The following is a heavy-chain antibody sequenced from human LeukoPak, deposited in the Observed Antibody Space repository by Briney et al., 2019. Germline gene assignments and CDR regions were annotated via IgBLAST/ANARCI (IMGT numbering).Heavy chain of an antibody. Sequence: GGSLRLSCAASGFTFSSYAMSWVRRAPGKGLVWVSRINSDGSSTTYADSVKGRFTISRDNAKNTLYLQMNSLRAEDTGVYYCARIASHSSSWYDGGYWGQGTLVTVSS. CDR1: GFTFSSYA. CDR3: ARIASHSSSWYDGGY. CDR2: INSDGSST. V-gene: IGHV3-74*01. J-gene: IGHJ4*02. D-gene: IGHD6-13*01.